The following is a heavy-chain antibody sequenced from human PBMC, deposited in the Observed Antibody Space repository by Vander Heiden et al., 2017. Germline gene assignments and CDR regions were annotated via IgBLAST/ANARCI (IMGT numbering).Heavy chain of an antibody. CDR3: ARTSNRNELDT. Sequence: EVQLLVSGRGLAPPGGSLDVSCNATGVTFVNLVLNWVRQALGKGLGCVSEISGGGVVTYYIDSVKGRCTISRDSAQNAMWRQMNDLRVEDTAVYYCARTSNRNELDTWGQGTMVTVSS. J-gene: IGHJ3*01. CDR2: ISGGGVVT. CDR1: GVTFVNLV. V-gene: IGHV3-23*01. D-gene: IGHD1-1*01.